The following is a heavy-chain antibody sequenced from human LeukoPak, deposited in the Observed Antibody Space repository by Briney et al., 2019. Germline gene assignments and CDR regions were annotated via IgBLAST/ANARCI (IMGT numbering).Heavy chain of an antibody. CDR3: AVMHRYYDGSGYWVQ. Sequence: PGGSLRLSCAASGFTFCSYAMSWVRQAPGKGLEWVSGISTSGGTTSYAESVKGRFTVSRDNPRNTLYMEMNSLRDEDTAVYYCAVMHRYYDGSGYWVQWGQGTLVTVSS. D-gene: IGHD3-22*01. J-gene: IGHJ4*02. CDR1: GFTFCSYA. CDR2: ISTSGGTT. V-gene: IGHV3-23*01.